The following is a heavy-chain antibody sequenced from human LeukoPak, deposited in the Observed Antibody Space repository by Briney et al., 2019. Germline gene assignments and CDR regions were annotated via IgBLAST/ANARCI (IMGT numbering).Heavy chain of an antibody. CDR3: ARGGGLDV. CDR2: IYWQSGLI. Sequence: GGSLRLSCAASGLNFDDNAMHWVRQPPGKGLEWVSGIYWQSGLIGYADSVKGRFTISRDNAKNSLYLQMSNLRAEDTAVYFCARGGGLDVWGQGATVTVSS. V-gene: IGHV3-9*01. J-gene: IGHJ6*02. CDR1: GLNFDDNA. D-gene: IGHD3-16*01.